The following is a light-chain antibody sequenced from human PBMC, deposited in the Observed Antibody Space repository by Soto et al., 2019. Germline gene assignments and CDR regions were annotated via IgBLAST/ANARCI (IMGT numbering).Light chain of an antibody. CDR1: QGIGNA. Sequence: AIQITQSPSARSASVGDRVTLSCRASQGIGNALGWYQQKPGKPPKVLIYGASNLQRGVPPRFSGSGSGTDFTLALSSLQPEDSATYYCLKDINYPWTCGQGTKVDIK. CDR3: LKDINYPWT. J-gene: IGKJ1*01. V-gene: IGKV1-6*01. CDR2: GAS.